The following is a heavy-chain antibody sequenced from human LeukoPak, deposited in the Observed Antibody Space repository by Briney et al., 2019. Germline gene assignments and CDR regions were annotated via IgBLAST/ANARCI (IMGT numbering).Heavy chain of an antibody. J-gene: IGHJ4*02. Sequence: GGSLRLSCAASGFTFTSYWMTWVRQAPGKGLEWVANINEDGGGRYYADSVKGRFTISRDNAKNSLYLQMNGLGAEDTAVYYCARELNGYGYYFFDYWGPGTLVTVSS. CDR1: GFTFTSYW. D-gene: IGHD3-16*01. CDR2: INEDGGGR. V-gene: IGHV3-7*01. CDR3: ARELNGYGYYFFDY.